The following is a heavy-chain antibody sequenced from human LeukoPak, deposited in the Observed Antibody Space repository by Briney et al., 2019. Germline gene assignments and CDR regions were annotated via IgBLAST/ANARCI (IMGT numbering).Heavy chain of an antibody. Sequence: GGSLRLSCAASGFSSSNCGMNWVRQAPGGGLEWVAFIRYDGIDKYYADSVKGRFTISRDSSKNTLYLQMNSLRAEDTAVYYCAKGSQLSYRGTFYIDYWGQGTLVTVSS. J-gene: IGHJ4*02. CDR2: IRYDGIDK. V-gene: IGHV3-30*02. CDR3: AKGSQLSYRGTFYIDY. D-gene: IGHD1-26*01. CDR1: GFSSSNCG.